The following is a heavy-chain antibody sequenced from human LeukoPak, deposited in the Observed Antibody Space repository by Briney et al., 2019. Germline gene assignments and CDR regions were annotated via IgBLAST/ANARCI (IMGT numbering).Heavy chain of an antibody. Sequence: GGSLRLSCAASGFTFSSYSMNWVRQAPGKGLEWVSSISSSSSYIYYADSVKGRFTISRDNAKNSLYLQMNSLRAEDTAVYYCATTPNAYYDFWSGYYTDPYYFDSGGQGPLVTVSS. CDR1: GFTFSSYS. J-gene: IGHJ4*02. CDR3: ATTPNAYYDFWSGYYTDPYYFDS. V-gene: IGHV3-21*01. D-gene: IGHD3-3*01. CDR2: ISSSSSYI.